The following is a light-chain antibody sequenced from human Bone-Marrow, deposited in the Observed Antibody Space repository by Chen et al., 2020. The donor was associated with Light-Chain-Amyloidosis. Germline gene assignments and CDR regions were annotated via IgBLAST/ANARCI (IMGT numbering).Light chain of an antibody. CDR1: DLPTKY. CDR2: RDT. V-gene: IGLV3-25*03. CDR3: QSADSSGTYEVI. Sequence: SYELTHPPSVSVSPRQTGRITCAGDDLPTKYAYWYQQKPGQAPVLVIHRDTERPSGISERFSGSSSGTTATLTISGVQAEDEADYHCQSADSSGTYEVIFGGGTKLTVL. J-gene: IGLJ2*01.